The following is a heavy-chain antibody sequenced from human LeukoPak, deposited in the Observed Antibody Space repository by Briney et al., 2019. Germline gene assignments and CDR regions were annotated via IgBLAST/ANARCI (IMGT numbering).Heavy chain of an antibody. CDR3: ARGSGSSGKIDY. J-gene: IGHJ4*02. V-gene: IGHV4-59*01. CDR2: IYYSGST. CDR1: GGSISSYY. Sequence: PSETLSLTCTVSGGSISSYYWSSIRQPPGQGLEWIGYIYYSGSTNYNPSLKTRVTISVDTSKNQFSLKLSSVTAADTAVYYCARGSGSSGKIDYWGQGTLVTVSS. D-gene: IGHD6-19*01.